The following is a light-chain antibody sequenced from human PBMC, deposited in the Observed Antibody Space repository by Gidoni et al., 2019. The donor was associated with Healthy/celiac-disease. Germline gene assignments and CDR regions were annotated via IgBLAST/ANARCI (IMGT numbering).Light chain of an antibody. CDR1: SSAVGGYNY. CDR3: SSYTSSSTLAV. CDR2: DVS. Sequence: QSALTQPASVSRSPGQSITISCTGTSSAVGGYNYVSWYQQHPGKAPKLMIYDVSNRPSGVSNRFSGSKSGNTASLTITGLQAEDEADYYCSSYTSSSTLAVFGGGTKLTVL. J-gene: IGLJ2*01. V-gene: IGLV2-14*03.